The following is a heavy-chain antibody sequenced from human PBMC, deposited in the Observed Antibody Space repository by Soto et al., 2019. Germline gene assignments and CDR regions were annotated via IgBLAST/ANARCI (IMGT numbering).Heavy chain of an antibody. J-gene: IGHJ4*02. D-gene: IGHD2-2*01. CDR2: IYYSGST. V-gene: IGHV4-59*01. Sequence: SETLSLTCTVSGGSISSYYWSWIRQPPGKGLEWIGYIYYSGSTIYNPSLKSRVTISVDASKNQFSLKLSSVTAADTAVYYCARRSCSSSSCYSALDYWGQGILVTSPQ. CDR1: GGSISSYY. CDR3: ARRSCSSSSCYSALDY.